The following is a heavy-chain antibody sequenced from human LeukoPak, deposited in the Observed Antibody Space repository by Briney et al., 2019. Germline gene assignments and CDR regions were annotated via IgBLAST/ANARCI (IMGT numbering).Heavy chain of an antibody. CDR3: AKRGVVNRVILVGFHKAAYYFDS. CDR2: ISDSGGST. CDR1: GITLSNYG. J-gene: IGHJ4*02. Sequence: GGSLRLSCAVSGITLSNYGMSWVRQAPGKGLEWVAGISDSGGSTSYADSVKGRFTISRDNAKNTLYLQMNSVRAEDTAVYFCAKRGVVNRVILVGFHKAAYYFDSWGQGALVTVSS. D-gene: IGHD3-22*01. V-gene: IGHV3-23*01.